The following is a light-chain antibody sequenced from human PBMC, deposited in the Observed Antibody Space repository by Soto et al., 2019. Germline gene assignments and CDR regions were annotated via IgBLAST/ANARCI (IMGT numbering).Light chain of an antibody. J-gene: IGKJ5*01. CDR3: QHYGNSPIT. CDR2: GAS. Sequence: SPGTLSLSPGEIATLSCRASQSVSSNYLAWYQQTPGQAPRLLIYGASSRATGIPDRFSGSGSGTDFSLTISRLEPEDFAVYYCQHYGNSPITFGQGTRLEIK. CDR1: QSVSSNY. V-gene: IGKV3-20*01.